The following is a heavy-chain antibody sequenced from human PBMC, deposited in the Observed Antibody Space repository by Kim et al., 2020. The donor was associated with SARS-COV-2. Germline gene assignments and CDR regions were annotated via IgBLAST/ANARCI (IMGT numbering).Heavy chain of an antibody. J-gene: IGHJ4*02. CDR3: ARGAEGARFDY. V-gene: IGHV3-30*01. CDR2: K. Sequence: KYYVDSVKGRFTISRDNSKNTLYLQMNSLRAEDTAVYYCARGAEGARFDYWGQGTLVTVSS.